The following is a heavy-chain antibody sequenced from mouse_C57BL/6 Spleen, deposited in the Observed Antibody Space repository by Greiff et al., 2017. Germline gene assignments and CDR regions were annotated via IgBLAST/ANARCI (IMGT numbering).Heavy chain of an antibody. D-gene: IGHD1-1*01. CDR2: IHPNSGST. J-gene: IGHJ4*01. Sequence: QVQLQQSGAELVKPGASVKLSCKASGYTFTSYWMHWVKQRPGQGLEWIGMIHPNSGSTNYNEKFKSKATLTVDKSSSTAYMQLSSLTSEDSAVYYCARLSPITTVASMDYWGQGTSVTVSS. CDR3: ARLSPITTVASMDY. V-gene: IGHV1-64*01. CDR1: GYTFTSYW.